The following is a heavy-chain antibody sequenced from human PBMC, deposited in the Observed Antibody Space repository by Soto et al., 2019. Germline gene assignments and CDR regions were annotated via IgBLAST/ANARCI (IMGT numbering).Heavy chain of an antibody. V-gene: IGHV1-46*03. J-gene: IGHJ5*02. CDR3: AREEEHPNWFDP. CDR1: GYTFTSYY. CDR2: INPSGGST. Sequence: GASVKVSCKASGYTFTSYYMHWVRRAPGQGLEWMGIINPSGGSTSYAQKFQGRVTMTRDTSTSTVYMELSSLRSEDTAVYYCAREEEHPNWFDPWGQGTLVTVSS. D-gene: IGHD1-1*01.